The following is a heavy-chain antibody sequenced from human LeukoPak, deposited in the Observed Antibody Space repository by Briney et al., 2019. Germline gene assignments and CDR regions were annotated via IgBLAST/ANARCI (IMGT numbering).Heavy chain of an antibody. CDR1: GDTLTELS. V-gene: IGHV1-24*01. J-gene: IGHJ4*02. Sequence: ASVKVSCKVSGDTLTELSTHWVRKPPGKGLEWMGGFDPEHGEMIYAQKLQGRVTMTEDRSTDTAYMELSSLRSEDTAVYYCATGGPWDLLKYWGQGTLVTVSS. CDR3: ATGGPWDLLKY. D-gene: IGHD3-9*01. CDR2: FDPEHGEM.